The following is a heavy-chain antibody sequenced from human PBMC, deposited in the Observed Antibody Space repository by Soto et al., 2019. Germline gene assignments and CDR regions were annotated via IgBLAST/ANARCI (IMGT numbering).Heavy chain of an antibody. Sequence: DVQLVESGGGLVQPGRSLRLSCAASGFAFDDSAMHWVRQAPGKGLEWVSGISWNSRTIGYADSVKGRFTISRDNAKNSLYLQMNSLRAEDTALYYCVKGVAGWGYFDYWGQGTLVTVSS. V-gene: IGHV3-9*01. CDR1: GFAFDDSA. D-gene: IGHD6-19*01. CDR2: ISWNSRTI. J-gene: IGHJ4*02. CDR3: VKGVAGWGYFDY.